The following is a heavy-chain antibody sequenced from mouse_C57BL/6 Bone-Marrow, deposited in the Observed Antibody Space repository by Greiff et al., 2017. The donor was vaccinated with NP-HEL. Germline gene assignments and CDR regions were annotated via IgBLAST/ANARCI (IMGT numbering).Heavy chain of an antibody. CDR1: GYTFTSYW. V-gene: IGHV1-55*01. J-gene: IGHJ4*01. Sequence: QVQLQQPGAELVKPGASVKMSCKASGYTFTSYWMTWVKQRPGQGLEWIGDIYPGSGGTNYNGKFKSKATLTVDTSSSTAYLQLSSLTSEDSAIYYCARCDTVVAIDYWGQGTTLTVSS. D-gene: IGHD1-1*01. CDR3: ARCDTVVAIDY. CDR2: IYPGSGGT.